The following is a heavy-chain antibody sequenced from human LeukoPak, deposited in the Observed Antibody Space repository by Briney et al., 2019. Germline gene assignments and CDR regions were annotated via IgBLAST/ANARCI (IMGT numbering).Heavy chain of an antibody. CDR1: GVSISSGGYY. Sequence: PPETLPLTCTVSGVSISSGGYYWSWIRQHPGKGVEWNGYIYYSGSTYYNPSLKSRVTISVDTSKNQFSLKLSSVTAADTAVYYCARAKGYYDSSAKGGVDYWGQGTLVTVSS. D-gene: IGHD3-22*01. V-gene: IGHV4-31*03. J-gene: IGHJ4*02. CDR3: ARAKGYYDSSAKGGVDY. CDR2: IYYSGST.